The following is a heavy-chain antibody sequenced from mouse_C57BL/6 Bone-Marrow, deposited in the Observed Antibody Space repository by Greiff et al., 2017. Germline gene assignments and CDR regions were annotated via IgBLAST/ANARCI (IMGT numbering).Heavy chain of an antibody. CDR2: ISSGGSYT. D-gene: IGHD4-1*01. J-gene: IGHJ1*03. CDR1: GFTFSSYG. Sequence: EVKLVESGGDLVKPGGSLKLSCAASGFTFSSYGMSWVRQTPDKRLEWVATISSGGSYTYYPDSVKGRFTISRDNAKNTLYLQMSSLTSEATAMYYCARHRTGTYFDVWGTGTTVTVSS. CDR3: ARHRTGTYFDV. V-gene: IGHV5-6*01.